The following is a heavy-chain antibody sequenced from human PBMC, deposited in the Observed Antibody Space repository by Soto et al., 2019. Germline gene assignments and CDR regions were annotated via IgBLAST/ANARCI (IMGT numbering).Heavy chain of an antibody. V-gene: IGHV3-74*01. CDR2: INSDGSST. CDR3: ARDEYYYFWSGHSRENWFDP. J-gene: IGHJ5*02. CDR1: GFTFSSYW. Sequence: GGSLRLSCAASGFTFSSYWMHWVRQAPGKGLVRVSRINSDGSSTSYADSVKDRFTISRDNAKNTLYLQMNSLRAEDTAVYYCARDEYYYFWSGHSRENWFDPWGQGSLVTVSS. D-gene: IGHD3-3*01.